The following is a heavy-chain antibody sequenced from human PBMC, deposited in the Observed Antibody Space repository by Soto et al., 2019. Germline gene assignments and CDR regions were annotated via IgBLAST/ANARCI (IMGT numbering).Heavy chain of an antibody. V-gene: IGHV2-5*02. CDR2: IYWDDAK. CDR1: GFSLNTRGVG. Sequence: QITLKESGPTLVKHTQTLTLTCTFSGFSLNTRGVGVGWIRQPPGKALEWLTLIYWDDAKEYSPSLKSRLTITKDTSKNQVVLIMTNMDPVDTATYYCVHKGEGDRILDFWGQGALVTVSS. CDR3: VHKGEGDRILDF. J-gene: IGHJ4*02. D-gene: IGHD3-16*01.